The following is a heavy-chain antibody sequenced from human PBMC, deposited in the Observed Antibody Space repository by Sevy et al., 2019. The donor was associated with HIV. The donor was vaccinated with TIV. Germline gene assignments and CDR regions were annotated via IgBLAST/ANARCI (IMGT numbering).Heavy chain of an antibody. CDR2: IYYSGST. J-gene: IGHJ2*01. D-gene: IGHD6-13*01. CDR3: AREGSSWALAYRGKSWYFDL. V-gene: IGHV4-31*03. CDR1: GGSISSGGYY. Sequence: SETLSLTCTVSGGSISSGGYYWSWIRQHPGKGLEWIGYIYYSGSTYYNPSLKSRVTISVDTSKNQFSLKLSSVTAADTAVYYCAREGSSWALAYRGKSWYFDLWGRGTLVTVSS.